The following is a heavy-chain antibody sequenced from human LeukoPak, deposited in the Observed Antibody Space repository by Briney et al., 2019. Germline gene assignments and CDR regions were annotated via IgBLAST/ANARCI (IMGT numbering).Heavy chain of an antibody. CDR1: GGSSSGYY. J-gene: IGHJ4*02. CDR2: INHSGST. V-gene: IGHV4-34*01. D-gene: IGHD2-2*02. Sequence: PSETLSLTCAVYGGSSSGYYWSWIRQPPGKGLEWIGEINHSGSTNYNPSLKSRVTISVDTSKNQFSLKLSSVTAADTAVYYCARALVVPAAIGSFDYWGQGTLVTVSS. CDR3: ARALVVPAAIGSFDY.